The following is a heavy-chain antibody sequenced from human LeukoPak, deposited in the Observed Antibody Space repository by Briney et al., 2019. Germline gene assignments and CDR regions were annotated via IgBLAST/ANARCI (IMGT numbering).Heavy chain of an antibody. J-gene: IGHJ4*02. Sequence: SETLSLACTVSGGAISRSHYYWGWMRQPPGKGLEWIGSIYYSGSTYYDPSLKSRVTISVDTSKNQFSLKLSSVTAADTAVYYCARDGSSVVPAATDYWGQGTLVTVSS. V-gene: IGHV4-39*07. CDR3: ARDGSSVVPAATDY. D-gene: IGHD2-2*01. CDR1: GGAISRSHYY. CDR2: IYYSGST.